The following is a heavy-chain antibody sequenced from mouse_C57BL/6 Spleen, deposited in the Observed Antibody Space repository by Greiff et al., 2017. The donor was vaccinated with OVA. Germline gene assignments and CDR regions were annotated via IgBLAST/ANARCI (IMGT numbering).Heavy chain of an antibody. CDR1: GYTFTDYY. CDR2: INPYNGGT. D-gene: IGHD3-2*02. J-gene: IGHJ4*01. Sequence: VQLQQSGPVLVKPGASVKMSCKASGYTFTDYYMNWVKQSHGKSLEWIGVINPYNGGTSYNQKFKGKATLTVDKSSSTAYMELNSLTSEDSAVYYCALSGPYYYAMDYWGQGTSVTVSS. V-gene: IGHV1-19*01. CDR3: ALSGPYYYAMDY.